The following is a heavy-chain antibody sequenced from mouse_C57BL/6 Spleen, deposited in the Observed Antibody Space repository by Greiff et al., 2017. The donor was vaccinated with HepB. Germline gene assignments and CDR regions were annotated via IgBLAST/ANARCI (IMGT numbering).Heavy chain of an antibody. D-gene: IGHD2-4*01. Sequence: EVQLQQSGPELVKPGASVKIPCKASGYTFTDYNMDWVKQSHGKSLEWIGDINPNNGGTIYNQKFKGKATLTVDKSSSTAYMELRSLTSEDTAVYYCAREGAHDYPRFAYWGQGTLVTVSA. CDR2: INPNNGGT. V-gene: IGHV1-18*01. CDR1: GYTFTDYN. CDR3: AREGAHDYPRFAY. J-gene: IGHJ3*01.